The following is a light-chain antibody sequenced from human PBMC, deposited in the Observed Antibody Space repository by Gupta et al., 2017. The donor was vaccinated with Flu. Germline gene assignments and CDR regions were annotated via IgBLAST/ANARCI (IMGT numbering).Light chain of an antibody. V-gene: IGLV3-1*01. CDR2: QDS. CDR3: PAWDGRAHVV. J-gene: IGLJ2*01. CDR1: KLGDKY. Sequence: SYELTQPAGVAVSPGQTASITCSGDKLGDKYACWYQQKPGQSPVLVIYQDSKRPSGIPERFSGSNSANNDSLTISGTQAMDFADDDCPAWDGRAHVVFGGGTKLTVL.